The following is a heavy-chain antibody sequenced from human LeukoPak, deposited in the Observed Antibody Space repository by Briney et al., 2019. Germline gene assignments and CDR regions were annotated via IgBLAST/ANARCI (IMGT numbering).Heavy chain of an antibody. V-gene: IGHV3-11*01. D-gene: IGHD2-2*01. Sequence: GGSLRLSCAASGFTFSDYYMSWIRQAPGKGLEWVSYISSSSSTIYYADSVKGRFTISRDNSKNTLYLQMNSLRAEDTAVYYCANPGGYCSSTSCRNYYYYYMDVWGKGTTVTVSS. CDR3: ANPGGYCSSTSCRNYYYYYMDV. J-gene: IGHJ6*03. CDR1: GFTFSDYY. CDR2: ISSSSSTI.